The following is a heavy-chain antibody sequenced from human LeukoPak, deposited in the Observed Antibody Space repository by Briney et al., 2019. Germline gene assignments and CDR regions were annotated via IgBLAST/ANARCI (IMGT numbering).Heavy chain of an antibody. J-gene: IGHJ3*02. CDR3: ASWYSGYYTADAFDI. Sequence: SETLSLTCTVSGGSISSGGYYWSWIRQHPGKGLEWIGYIYYSGSTYYNPSLKSRVTISVDTSKNQFSLKLSSVTAADTAVYYCASWYSGYYTADAFDIWGQGTMVTVSS. D-gene: IGHD3-3*01. V-gene: IGHV4-31*03. CDR1: GGSISSGGYY. CDR2: IYYSGST.